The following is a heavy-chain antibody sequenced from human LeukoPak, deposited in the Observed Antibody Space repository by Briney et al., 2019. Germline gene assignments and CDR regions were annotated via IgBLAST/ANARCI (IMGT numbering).Heavy chain of an antibody. CDR2: IGSDGTKE. CDR3: AKEGSGWYYLDY. CDR1: GFRFSSYD. J-gene: IGHJ4*02. Sequence: PGGSLRLSCAASGFRFSSYDIHWVRQAPGKGLEWVTFIGSDGTKEYYADSVKGRFTISRDNSKNTVYVQMNTLRAEDTAVYYCAKEGSGWYYLDYWGQGTVVTVSS. D-gene: IGHD6-19*01. V-gene: IGHV3-30*02.